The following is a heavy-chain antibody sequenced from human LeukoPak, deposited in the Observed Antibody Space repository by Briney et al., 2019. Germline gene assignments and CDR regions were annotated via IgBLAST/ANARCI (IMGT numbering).Heavy chain of an antibody. CDR3: ARRVAGDGEDAFDI. CDR2: IYYSGRT. D-gene: IGHD2-15*01. CDR1: GGSNSSYY. J-gene: IGHJ3*02. Sequence: SETLSLTCTVSGGSNSSYYWSWIRQPPGEGLEWIGYIYYSGRTNYNPSLKSRVTISVDTSKNQFSLKLSSVTAADTAVYYCARRVAGDGEDAFDIWGQGTMVTVSS. V-gene: IGHV4-59*08.